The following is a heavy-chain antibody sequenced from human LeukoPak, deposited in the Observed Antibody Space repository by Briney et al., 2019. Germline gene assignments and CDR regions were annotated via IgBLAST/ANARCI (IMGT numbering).Heavy chain of an antibody. Sequence: SETLSLTCSVSGGSISSYYWSWVRQPPGKGLEWIGYIYDSVFTKYNPSLKSRVTISVDTPKNQFSLKLISVTAADTAVYYCARVAEHYGSKPVYWFDPWGQGTLVTVSS. D-gene: IGHD3-10*01. CDR3: ARVAEHYGSKPVYWFDP. CDR2: IYDSVFT. CDR1: GGSISSYY. J-gene: IGHJ5*02. V-gene: IGHV4-59*01.